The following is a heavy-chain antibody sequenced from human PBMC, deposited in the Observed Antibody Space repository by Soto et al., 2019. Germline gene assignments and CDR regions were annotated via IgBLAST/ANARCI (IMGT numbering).Heavy chain of an antibody. CDR2: ISYDGSNK. V-gene: IGHV3-30*18. J-gene: IGHJ4*02. D-gene: IGHD4-17*01. CDR3: AKDPLYGDYYFDY. CDR1: GFTFSSYG. Sequence: PGGSLRLSCAASGFTFSSYGMHWVRQAPGKGLEWVAVISYDGSNKYYADSVKGRFTISRDNSKNTLYLQMNSLRAEDTAVYYCAKDPLYGDYYFDYWGQGTLVTVSS.